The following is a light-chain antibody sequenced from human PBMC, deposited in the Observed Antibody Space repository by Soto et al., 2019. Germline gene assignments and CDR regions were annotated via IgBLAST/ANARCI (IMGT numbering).Light chain of an antibody. V-gene: IGKV3-20*01. Sequence: EIVLTQSPGTLSLSPGESATLSCRASQSLSSNFFAWYQQKPGQAPRLLIYGTSIRATGIPDRFSGSGSGTDLTLTISRLEPEDSAVYYCHHYQNSWYAFGQGTKLEIK. CDR1: QSLSSNF. CDR2: GTS. CDR3: HHYQNSWYA. J-gene: IGKJ2*01.